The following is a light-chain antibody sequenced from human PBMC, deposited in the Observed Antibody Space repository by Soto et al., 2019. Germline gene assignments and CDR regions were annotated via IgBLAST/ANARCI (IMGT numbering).Light chain of an antibody. V-gene: IGKV3-20*01. Sequence: EIVLTQSPGTLSLSPGERATLSCRASQSVSSSYLAWYQQKPGQAPRLLIYGASSRATGIPDRFSGSGSGTDFTLTISRLEPEGFAVYYCQQYGSSRFTFGLGTKMDIK. CDR2: GAS. CDR1: QSVSSSY. J-gene: IGKJ3*01. CDR3: QQYGSSRFT.